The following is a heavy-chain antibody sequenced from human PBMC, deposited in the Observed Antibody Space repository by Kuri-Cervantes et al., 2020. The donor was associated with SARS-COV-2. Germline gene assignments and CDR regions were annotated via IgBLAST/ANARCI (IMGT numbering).Heavy chain of an antibody. J-gene: IGHJ6*03. CDR2: IYYSGST. CDR1: GGSISSSSYY. Sequence: SETLSLTCTVSGGSISSSSYYWGWIRQAPGKGLEWIGSIYYSGSTYSNPSLKSRFTISVDTSKNQFSLKLSAVTAADSAVYYWARHGPYYYIDVWGKGTTVTVSS. CDR3: ARHGPYYYIDV. V-gene: IGHV4-39*01.